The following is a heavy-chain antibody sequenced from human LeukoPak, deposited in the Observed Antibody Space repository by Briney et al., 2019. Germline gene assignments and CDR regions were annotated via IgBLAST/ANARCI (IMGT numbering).Heavy chain of an antibody. CDR1: GFTFSSYG. CDR3: AKGHDSSGYSQTFFDY. V-gene: IGHV3-23*01. CDR2: ISGSGDST. J-gene: IGHJ4*02. Sequence: GRSLRLSCAASGFTFSSYGMHWVRQAPGKGLEWVSVISGSGDSTYYADSVEGRFTISRDNSKNTLYLQMNSLRAEDTAVYYCAKGHDSSGYSQTFFDYWGQGTLVTVSS. D-gene: IGHD3-22*01.